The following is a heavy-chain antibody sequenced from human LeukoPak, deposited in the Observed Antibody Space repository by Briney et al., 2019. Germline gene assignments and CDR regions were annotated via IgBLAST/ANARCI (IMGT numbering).Heavy chain of an antibody. V-gene: IGHV3-23*01. J-gene: IGHJ6*02. CDR1: GFTFSNHF. CDR3: AKVSPTVTTSGSYYYYGMDV. Sequence: PGGALRVSCVASGFTFSNHFLSGVCQAPGRGREWVSGIGNSGGNTDYADSVKGRFTIFRDNSKNTLYLQMNSLRAEDTAVYYCAKVSPTVTTSGSYYYYGMDVWGQGTTVTVSS. D-gene: IGHD4-17*01. CDR2: IGNSGGNT.